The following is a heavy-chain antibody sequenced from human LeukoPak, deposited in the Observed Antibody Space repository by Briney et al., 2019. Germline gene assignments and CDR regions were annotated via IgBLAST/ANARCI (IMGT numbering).Heavy chain of an antibody. D-gene: IGHD1-1*01. V-gene: IGHV5-51*01. CDR3: AGHETGPYFDY. CDR1: GYSFTSYW. J-gene: IGHJ4*02. Sequence: GESLKISCKGSGYSFTSYWIGWVRQMPGKGPEFMGILYPGDSDTRYSPSFQGQVTISADKSISTAYLQWSSLKASDTAMYYCAGHETGPYFDYWGQGTLVTVSS. CDR2: LYPGDSDT.